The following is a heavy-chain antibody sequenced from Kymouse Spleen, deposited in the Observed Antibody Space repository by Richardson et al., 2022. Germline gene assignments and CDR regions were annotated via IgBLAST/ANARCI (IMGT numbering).Heavy chain of an antibody. J-gene: IGHJ4*02. Sequence: EVQLVESGGGLVQPGGSLRLSCAASGFTFSSYSMNWVRQAPGKGLEWVSYISSSSSTIYYADSVKGRFTISRDNAKNSLYLQMNSLRDEDTAVYYCARDQGDYYGSGSSFDYWGQGTLVTVSS. V-gene: IGHV3-48*02. CDR1: GFTFSSYS. CDR3: ARDQGDYYGSGSSFDY. D-gene: IGHD3-10*01. CDR2: ISSSSSTI.